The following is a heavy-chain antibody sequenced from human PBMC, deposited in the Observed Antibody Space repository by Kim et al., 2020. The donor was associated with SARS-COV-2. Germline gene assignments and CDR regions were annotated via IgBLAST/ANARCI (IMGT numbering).Heavy chain of an antibody. Sequence: SETLSLTCTVSGGSINDDRHYWGWMRQPPGKGLEWIGSLYYSGTTHYNPSLQSRVTISVDTSKSQFSLNLSSVTAADTAVYFCEKLSHCCGTTRNTNWLDPWGQGTLVTVSS. J-gene: IGHJ5*02. D-gene: IGHD2-2*02. V-gene: IGHV4-39*01. CDR2: LYYSGTT. CDR1: GGSINDDRHY. CDR3: EKLSHCCGTTRNTNWLDP.